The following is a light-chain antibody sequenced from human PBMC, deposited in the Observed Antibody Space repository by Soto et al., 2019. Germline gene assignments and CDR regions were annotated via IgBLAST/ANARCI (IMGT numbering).Light chain of an antibody. CDR3: QQDADSPHT. Sequence: EIVLTQSPDTLSLSPGERATLSCRTSEPIRNTYVAWYQQQPGQAPRLLIYGASSRAIGIPDRFSGSGSGTDFTLTISRLEPEDFALYYCQQDADSPHTFGGGTKVDIK. V-gene: IGKV3-20*01. CDR2: GAS. J-gene: IGKJ4*01. CDR1: EPIRNTY.